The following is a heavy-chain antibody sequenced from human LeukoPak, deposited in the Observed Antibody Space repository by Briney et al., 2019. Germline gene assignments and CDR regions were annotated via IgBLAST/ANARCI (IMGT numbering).Heavy chain of an antibody. CDR3: AADRYDSSGYYHFDY. J-gene: IGHJ4*02. Sequence: ASVKVSCKASGFTFTSSAMQWVRQARGQRLEWIGWIVVGSGNTNYAQKFQERVTITRDMSTSTAYMELSSLRPEDTAVYYCAADRYDSSGYYHFDYWGQGTLVTVSS. D-gene: IGHD3-22*01. V-gene: IGHV1-58*02. CDR1: GFTFTSSA. CDR2: IVVGSGNT.